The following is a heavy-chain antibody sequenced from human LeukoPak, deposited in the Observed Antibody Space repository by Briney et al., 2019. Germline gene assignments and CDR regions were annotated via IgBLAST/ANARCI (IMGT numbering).Heavy chain of an antibody. D-gene: IGHD2-2*01. Sequence: ASVKVSCKASGYTFTGYYMHWVRQAPGQGLERMGWINPSGGSTSYAQKFQGRVTMTRDMSTSTVYMELSSLRSEDTAVYYCARDCSSTSCYDSFDYWGQGTLVTVSS. V-gene: IGHV1-46*01. CDR2: INPSGGST. CDR1: GYTFTGYY. CDR3: ARDCSSTSCYDSFDY. J-gene: IGHJ4*02.